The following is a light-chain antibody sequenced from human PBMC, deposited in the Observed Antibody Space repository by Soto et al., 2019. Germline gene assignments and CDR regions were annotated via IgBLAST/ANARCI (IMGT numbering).Light chain of an antibody. CDR2: EGR. CDR3: CSYAGSSTYVV. Sequence: QSARTQPASGPGPLGQPFTFSSTGTGMVFGSYNLVSWYQQHPGKAPKPMIYEGRKRPSGVSNHFSGSKSGNTASLTISGLQAEDEADYYCCSYAGSSTYVVFGGGTKVTVL. V-gene: IGLV2-23*01. J-gene: IGLJ2*01. CDR1: GMVFGSYNL.